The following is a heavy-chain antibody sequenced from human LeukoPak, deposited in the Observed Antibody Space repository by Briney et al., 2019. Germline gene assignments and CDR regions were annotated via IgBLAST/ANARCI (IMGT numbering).Heavy chain of an antibody. J-gene: IGHJ4*02. CDR1: GGSISSGGYY. D-gene: IGHD3-22*01. CDR2: IYYSGST. CDR3: ARGDSSGYLFDD. Sequence: SQTLSLTCTVSGGSISSGGYYWSWIRQHPGKGLEWTGYIYYSGSTYYSPSLKSRVTISVDTSKNQFSLKLSSVTAADTAVYYCARGDSSGYLFDDWGQGTLVTVSS. V-gene: IGHV4-31*03.